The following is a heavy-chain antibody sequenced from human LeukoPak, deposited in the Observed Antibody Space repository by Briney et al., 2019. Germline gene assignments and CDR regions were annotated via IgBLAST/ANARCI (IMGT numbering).Heavy chain of an antibody. CDR1: GLSFINYA. CDR3: ATVRGCGGDCYYLDY. Sequence: GGSLRLSCVASGLSFINYAMTWVRQAPGKGLEWVSSINSGSAGSTSYADPVRGRSTISRDNSKNTLYLQMNSLRAEDTAVYYCATVRGCGGDCYYLDYWGQGTLVTVSS. CDR2: INSGSAGST. V-gene: IGHV3-23*01. J-gene: IGHJ4*02. D-gene: IGHD2-21*02.